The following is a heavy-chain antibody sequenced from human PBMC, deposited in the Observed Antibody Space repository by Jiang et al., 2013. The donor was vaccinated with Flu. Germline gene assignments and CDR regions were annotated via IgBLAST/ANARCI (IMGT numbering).Heavy chain of an antibody. J-gene: IGHJ4*02. CDR2: IYPGDSDT. V-gene: IGHV5-51*01. CDR3: ARGLRDYGDYRVLDY. D-gene: IGHD4-17*01. Sequence: IGWVRQMPGKGLEWMGIIYPGDSDTRYSPSFQGQVTISADKSISTAYLQWSGLKASDTAMYYCARGLRDYGDYRVLDYWGQGTLVTVSS.